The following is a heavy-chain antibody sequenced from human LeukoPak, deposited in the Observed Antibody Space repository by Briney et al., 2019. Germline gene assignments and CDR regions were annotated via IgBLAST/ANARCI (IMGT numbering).Heavy chain of an antibody. D-gene: IGHD3-22*01. Sequence: SETLSLTCAVYGGSFSGYYWSWIRQPPGKGLEWIGEINHSGSTYYNPSLKSRVTISVDRSKNQFSLKLSSVTAADTAVYYCARGGAYDSSGYYLYWFDPWGQGTLVTVSS. CDR1: GGSFSGYY. J-gene: IGHJ5*02. V-gene: IGHV4-34*01. CDR3: ARGGAYDSSGYYLYWFDP. CDR2: INHSGST.